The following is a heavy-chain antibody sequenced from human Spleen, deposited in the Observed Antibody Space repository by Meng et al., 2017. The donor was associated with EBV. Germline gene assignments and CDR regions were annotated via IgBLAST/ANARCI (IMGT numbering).Heavy chain of an antibody. V-gene: IGHV4-30-4*01. CDR2: IFYSGST. CDR1: GDSTSSGAYY. D-gene: IGHD3-16*02. Sequence: QVHLGESAPGLVKPSQPLSLTCDVSGDSTSSGAYYWTWIRQPPGKGLEWIGYIFYSGSTYYNPSLKSRLTISIDTSKNQFSLKLSSVTAADTAVYYRARGGLGELSFYWWGQGTLVTVSS. J-gene: IGHJ4*02. CDR3: ARGGLGELSFYW.